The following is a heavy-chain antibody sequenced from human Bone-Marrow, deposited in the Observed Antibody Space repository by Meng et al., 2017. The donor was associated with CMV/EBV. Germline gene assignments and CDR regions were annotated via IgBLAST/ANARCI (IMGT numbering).Heavy chain of an antibody. CDR2: IDSDGRDI. CDR3: ARDPSTGYFDY. D-gene: IGHD6-19*01. V-gene: IGHV3-74*03. Sequence: VPLVGAGGRLFQAGGSLRLSCAVSAFTLRRYWMHWVRQAPGKGLEWVSRIDSDGRDITYADSVRGRFTISRDDAKNTLYLQMNSLRAEDTAVYYCARDPSTGYFDYWGQGTLVTVSS. J-gene: IGHJ4*02. CDR1: AFTLRRYW.